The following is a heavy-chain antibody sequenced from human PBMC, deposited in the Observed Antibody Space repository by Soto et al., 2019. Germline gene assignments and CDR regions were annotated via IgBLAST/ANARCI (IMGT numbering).Heavy chain of an antibody. J-gene: IGHJ6*02. D-gene: IGHD3-9*01. CDR1: GYSFSSYW. Sequence: LKISCKSSGYSFSSYWIAWVRLMPGKGLEWMGSVYPDDSDTKYSPSFQGQVTISADKSISAAYLQWSSLKASDTAIYYCARNSLTGYYNYYYSMDVWGQGTTVTVSS. CDR2: VYPDDSDT. V-gene: IGHV5-51*01. CDR3: ARNSLTGYYNYYYSMDV.